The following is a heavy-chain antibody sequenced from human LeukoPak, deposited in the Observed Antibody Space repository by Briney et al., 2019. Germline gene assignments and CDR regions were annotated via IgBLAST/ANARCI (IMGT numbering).Heavy chain of an antibody. CDR3: ATRGMITFGGVIGDTDY. D-gene: IGHD3-16*02. CDR1: GGSFSGYY. CDR2: INHSGST. Sequence: SETLSLTCAVYGGSFSGYYWSWIRQPPGKGLEWIGEINHSGSTNYNPSLKGRVTISVDTSKNQFSLKLSSVTAADTAVYYCATRGMITFGGVIGDTDYWAREPWSPSPQ. J-gene: IGHJ4*02. V-gene: IGHV4-34*01.